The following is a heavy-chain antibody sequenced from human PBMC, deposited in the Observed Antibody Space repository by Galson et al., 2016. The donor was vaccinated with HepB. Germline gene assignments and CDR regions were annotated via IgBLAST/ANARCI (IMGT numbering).Heavy chain of an antibody. CDR2: IRGDGIVS. D-gene: IGHD3-10*01. Sequence: SLRLSCAASGFTFNAHWMNWVRQAPGKGLEWVANIRGDGIVSYYAESVRGRFTISRDNAKNSLYLQMNGLRVDETVVYYCSREMTGSYFDWGQGTLVTVSS. J-gene: IGHJ4*02. CDR1: GFTFNAHW. CDR3: SREMTGSYFD. V-gene: IGHV3-7*01.